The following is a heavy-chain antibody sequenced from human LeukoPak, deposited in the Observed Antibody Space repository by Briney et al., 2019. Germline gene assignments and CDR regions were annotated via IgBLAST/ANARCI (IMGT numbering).Heavy chain of an antibody. V-gene: IGHV3-23*01. CDR1: GFTFSSYA. J-gene: IGHJ4*02. D-gene: IGHD2-2*01. CDR3: AKVRRGYCSSTSCSNFDY. Sequence: GGSLRLSCAASGFTFSSYAMSWVRQAPGKGLEWVSAISGSGGSTYYADSVKGRFTISRDNSKNTLYLQMNSLRAEDTAVYYCAKVRRGYCSSTSCSNFDYWGQGTLVTVSS. CDR2: ISGSGGST.